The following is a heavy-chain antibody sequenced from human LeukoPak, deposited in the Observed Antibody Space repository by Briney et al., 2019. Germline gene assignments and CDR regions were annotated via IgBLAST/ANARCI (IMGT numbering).Heavy chain of an antibody. Sequence: GGSLRLSCAASGFTFSSFAMSWVRQAPGKGLEWVSIIGAGGSKTYYADSVKGRFTISRDNSKNTLYLQMNSLRAEDTAVYYCAKGIKGSYCNGDCYLTYYYYGLDVWGQGATVTVSS. J-gene: IGHJ6*02. CDR2: IGAGGSKT. V-gene: IGHV3-23*01. D-gene: IGHD2-21*02. CDR1: GFTFSSFA. CDR3: AKGIKGSYCNGDCYLTYYYYGLDV.